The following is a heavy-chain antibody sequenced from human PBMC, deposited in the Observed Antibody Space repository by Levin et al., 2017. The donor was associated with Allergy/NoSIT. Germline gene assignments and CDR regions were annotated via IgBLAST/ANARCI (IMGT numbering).Heavy chain of an antibody. CDR2: IKQDGGET. CDR3: ARLRGGYDFDY. J-gene: IGHJ4*02. Sequence: RAGGSLRLSCAASGFTFSGYWMSWVRQAPGKGLEWVANIKQDGGETDYVDSVKGRFTISRDNVKNSLHLQMNSLRVGDTAVYYCARLRGGYDFDYWGQGTLVTVSS. D-gene: IGHD5-12*01. V-gene: IGHV3-7*01. CDR1: GFTFSGYW.